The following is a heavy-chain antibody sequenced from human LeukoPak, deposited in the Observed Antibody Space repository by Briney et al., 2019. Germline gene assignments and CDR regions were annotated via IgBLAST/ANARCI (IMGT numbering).Heavy chain of an antibody. Sequence: SGGSLCLSCSASGFTFSIYAMQWVRQAPGKGLEYVSSIISDGDNKYYADSVKGRFTISRDNYKHKLYIQMSSQRAEDTAVYDCVKDTVGYSGDGPRGVGAFDIWGQGTMVTVSS. D-gene: IGHD5-12*01. CDR2: IISDGDNK. J-gene: IGHJ3*02. CDR3: VKDTVGYSGDGPRGVGAFDI. V-gene: IGHV3-64*05. CDR1: GFTFSIYA.